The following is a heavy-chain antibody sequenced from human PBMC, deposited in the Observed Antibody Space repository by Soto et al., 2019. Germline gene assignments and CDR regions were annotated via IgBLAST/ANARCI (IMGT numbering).Heavy chain of an antibody. D-gene: IGHD6-19*01. CDR3: TSGAAGTLADY. Sequence: GESLKISCAASGFTFSGSAMHWVRQASGKGLEWVGLIRSKANSYATAYAASVKGRFTISRDDSKNTAYLQMNSLKSEDTAVYYCTSGAAGTLADYWGQGTLVTVSS. CDR1: GFTFSGSA. CDR2: IRSKANSYAT. V-gene: IGHV3-73*01. J-gene: IGHJ4*02.